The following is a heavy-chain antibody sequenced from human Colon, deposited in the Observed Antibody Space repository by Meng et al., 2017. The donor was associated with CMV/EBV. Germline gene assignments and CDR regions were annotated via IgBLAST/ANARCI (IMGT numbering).Heavy chain of an antibody. CDR1: RFSFSDFW. Sequence: GESLKISCTVSRFSFSDFWMNWVRQAPGKGLEWVANIKADGSETYYADSVKGRFIISRDNAKNSLYLQMNSLRAEDTAVYYCARDPYIKAFDIWGQGTMVTVSS. J-gene: IGHJ3*02. D-gene: IGHD4-11*01. CDR2: IKADGSET. V-gene: IGHV3-7*01. CDR3: ARDPYIKAFDI.